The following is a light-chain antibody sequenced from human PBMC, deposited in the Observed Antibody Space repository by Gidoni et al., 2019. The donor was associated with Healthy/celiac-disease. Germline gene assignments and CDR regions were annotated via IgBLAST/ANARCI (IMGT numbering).Light chain of an antibody. V-gene: IGKV1-9*01. CDR2: AAS. J-gene: IGKJ5*01. Sequence: DLQLTQAPSFLSASVGDRVPITCRASQGISSYLAWYQQKPGKAPKLLIYAASTLQSGVPSRFSGSGSGTEFTLTISSLQPEDFATYYCQQLNSYPITFGQGTRLEIK. CDR1: QGISSY. CDR3: QQLNSYPIT.